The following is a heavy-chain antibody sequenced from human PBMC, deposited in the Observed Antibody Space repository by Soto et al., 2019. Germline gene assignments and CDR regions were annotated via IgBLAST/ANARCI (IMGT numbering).Heavy chain of an antibody. D-gene: IGHD1-1*01. J-gene: IGHJ5*02. CDR2: ISGSGGST. CDR1: GFTFSNYA. Sequence: GGSLRLSCAASGFTFSNYAMSWVRQAPGKGLEWVSAISGSGGSTYYADSVKGRFTISRDNSKNTLYLQMNSLRAEDTAVYYCSECSQADNDNWFDPWGQGTLVTVSS. V-gene: IGHV3-23*01. CDR3: SECSQADNDNWFDP.